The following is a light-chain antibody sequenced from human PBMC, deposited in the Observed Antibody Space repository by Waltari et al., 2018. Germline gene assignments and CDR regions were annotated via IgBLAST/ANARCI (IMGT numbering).Light chain of an antibody. CDR3: QQRET. Sequence: EIVLTQSPATLSLSPGERATLSCRASQSVSSYLAWYQQKPGQAPRLLIYDASNRATGIPARFSGSGSGTDFTLTISSLEPEDFAVYYCQQRETFGQGTRLEIK. V-gene: IGKV3-11*01. CDR1: QSVSSY. CDR2: DAS. J-gene: IGKJ5*01.